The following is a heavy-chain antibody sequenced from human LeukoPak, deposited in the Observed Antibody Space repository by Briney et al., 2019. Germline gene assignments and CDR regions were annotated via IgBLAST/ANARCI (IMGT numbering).Heavy chain of an antibody. J-gene: IGHJ4*02. D-gene: IGHD6-19*01. Sequence: GASVKVSCKPFGCTFTGYYLHWVRQAPGQAPEWMGWINPNTGATLYAQNFQGRVTLSRDTSINTAYMDLSSLRSDDTAVYYCARDRVGSGWPRPFYFEFWGQGTLVTVSS. CDR1: GCTFTGYY. CDR2: INPNTGAT. V-gene: IGHV1-2*02. CDR3: ARDRVGSGWPRPFYFEF.